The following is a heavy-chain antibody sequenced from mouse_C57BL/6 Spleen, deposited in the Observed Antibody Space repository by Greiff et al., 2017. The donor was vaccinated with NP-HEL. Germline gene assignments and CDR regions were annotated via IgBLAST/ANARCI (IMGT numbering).Heavy chain of an antibody. CDR1: GFTFSNYW. CDR3: TGGVYFDY. J-gene: IGHJ2*01. Sequence: DVHLVESGGGLVQPGGSMKLSCVASGFTFSNYWMNWVRQSPEKGLEWVAQIRLKSDNYATHYAESVKGRFTIARDASKSSVYLHMNNLRAEDTGMYYCTGGVYFDYWGQGTTLTVSS. CDR2: IRLKSDNYAT. V-gene: IGHV6-3*01.